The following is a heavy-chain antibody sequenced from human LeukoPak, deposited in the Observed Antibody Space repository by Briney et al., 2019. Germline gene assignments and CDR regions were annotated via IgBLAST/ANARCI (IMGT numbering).Heavy chain of an antibody. CDR2: ISGSGGST. CDR3: AKQGSTKTTVTTGGGWFDP. D-gene: IGHD4-17*01. J-gene: IGHJ5*02. V-gene: IGHV3-23*01. CDR1: GSTFSSCA. Sequence: GGSLRLSCAASGSTFSSCAMSWVRQAPGKGLEWVSAISGSGGSTYYADSVKGRFTISRDNSKNTLYLQMNSLRAEDTAVYYCAKQGSTKTTVTTGGGWFDPWGQGTLVTVSS.